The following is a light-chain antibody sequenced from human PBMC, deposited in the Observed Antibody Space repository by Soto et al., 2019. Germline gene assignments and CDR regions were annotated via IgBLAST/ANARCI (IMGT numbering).Light chain of an antibody. CDR1: QSVSSN. CDR2: GAS. J-gene: IGKJ1*01. CDR3: QQYGSSRRT. Sequence: EIVMTQSPATLSVSPGERATLSCRASQSVSSNLAWYQQKPGQAPRLLIYGASSRATGIPVRFSGSGSGTDFTLTISRLEPEDFEVYYCQQYGSSRRTFGQGTKVDIK. V-gene: IGKV3-20*01.